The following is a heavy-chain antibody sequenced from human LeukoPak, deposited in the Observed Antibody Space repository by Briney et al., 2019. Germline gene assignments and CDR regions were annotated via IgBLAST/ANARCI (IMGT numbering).Heavy chain of an antibody. D-gene: IGHD5/OR15-5a*01. J-gene: IGHJ5*02. Sequence: GGSLRLSCAASGFTFSSYWMSWVRQAPGKGLEWVANIKQDGSEKYYVDSVKGRFTSSKDNAKNTLYLQMNSLRVEDTAVYFCARGGPVKSIYDPHWFDPWGQGTLVTVSS. CDR1: GFTFSSYW. CDR3: ARGGPVKSIYDPHWFDP. CDR2: IKQDGSEK. V-gene: IGHV3-7*01.